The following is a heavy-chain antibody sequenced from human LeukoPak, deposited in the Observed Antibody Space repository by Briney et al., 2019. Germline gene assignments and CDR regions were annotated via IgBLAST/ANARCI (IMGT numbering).Heavy chain of an antibody. Sequence: PSETLSLTCTVSGGSIRSTTYYWGWIRQPPGKGLEWIGDISDRGRTYNNPSLKSRVTISVDTSRNQFFLKMSSVTAADTAVYYCARHAVGRRYYYYGMDVWGQGTTVTVSS. V-gene: IGHV4-39*01. CDR1: GGSIRSTTYY. J-gene: IGHJ6*02. CDR3: ARHAVGRRYYYYGMDV. CDR2: ISDRGRT.